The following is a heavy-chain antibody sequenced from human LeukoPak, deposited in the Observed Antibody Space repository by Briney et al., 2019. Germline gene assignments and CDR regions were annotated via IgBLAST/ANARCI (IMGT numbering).Heavy chain of an antibody. D-gene: IGHD3-3*01. CDR1: GGSISSYY. CDR2: IYHSGST. J-gene: IGHJ4*02. V-gene: IGHV4-38-2*02. CDR3: ARGGTTTIFGVVPGVVTPEDY. Sequence: SETLSLTCTVSGGSISSYYWSWIRQPPGKGLEWIGSIYHSGSTYYNPSLKSRVTISVDTSKNQFSLKLSSVTAADTAVYYCARGGTTTIFGVVPGVVTPEDYWGQGTLVTVSS.